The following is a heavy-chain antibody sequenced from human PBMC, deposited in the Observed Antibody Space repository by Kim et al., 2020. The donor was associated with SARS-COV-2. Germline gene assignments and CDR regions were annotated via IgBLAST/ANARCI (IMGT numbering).Heavy chain of an antibody. CDR3: ARGGWGSGSYFDY. Sequence: YADSVKGRFTISRDNSKNTLYLQMNSLRAEDTAVYYCARGGWGSGSYFDYWGQGTLVTVSS. D-gene: IGHD3-10*01. J-gene: IGHJ4*02. V-gene: IGHV3-33*01.